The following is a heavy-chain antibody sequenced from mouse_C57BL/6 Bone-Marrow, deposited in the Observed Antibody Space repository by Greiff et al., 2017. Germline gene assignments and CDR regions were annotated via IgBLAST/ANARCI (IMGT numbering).Heavy chain of an antibody. J-gene: IGHJ4*01. Sequence: VQLKESGPELVKPGASVKMSCKASGYTFTDYNMHWVKQSHGKSLEWIGYINPNNGGTSYNQKFKGKATLTVNKSSSTAYMELRSLTSEDSAVYYCERAFNYGSFYAMDYWCQGTAVTVSS. CDR1: GYTFTDYN. V-gene: IGHV1-22*01. D-gene: IGHD1-1*01. CDR2: INPNNGGT. CDR3: ERAFNYGSFYAMDY.